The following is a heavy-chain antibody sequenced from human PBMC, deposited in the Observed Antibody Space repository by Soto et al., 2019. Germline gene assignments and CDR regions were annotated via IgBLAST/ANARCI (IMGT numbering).Heavy chain of an antibody. J-gene: IGHJ3*02. Sequence: QVQLQESGPGLVKPSETLSLICTVSGGSISHHYWSWIRQPAGTRLEWIGRMYVTGTTNYNPSLKNRVSMSIDTYKNQFSLKLSSVTAVDTAVYYCARDGGYTGYEEGNPFDIWGQGTMVTVSS. CDR2: MYVTGTT. D-gene: IGHD5-12*01. V-gene: IGHV4-4*07. CDR3: ARDGGYTGYEEGNPFDI. CDR1: GGSISHHY.